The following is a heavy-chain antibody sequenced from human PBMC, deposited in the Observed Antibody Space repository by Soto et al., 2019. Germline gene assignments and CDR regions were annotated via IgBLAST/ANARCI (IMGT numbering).Heavy chain of an antibody. CDR3: ARESVALTKDFDY. CDR2: INPKGGGT. CDR1: GDTFIDYY. J-gene: IGHJ4*02. Sequence: GASLKVCCKASGDTFIDYYMHWVRQAPGQGPEWMGCINPKGGGTKYAQKFQDWVTMTWDTSISTAYMELNRLRSDDTAVYYCARESVALTKDFDYWGQGTLVTVSS. D-gene: IGHD2-21*02. V-gene: IGHV1-2*04.